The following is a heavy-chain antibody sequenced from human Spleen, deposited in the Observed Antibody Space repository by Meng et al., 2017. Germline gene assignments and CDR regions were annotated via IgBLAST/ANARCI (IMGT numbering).Heavy chain of an antibody. CDR1: GYSISSGYY. D-gene: IGHD5-24*01. CDR3: ARAQEEMATGPWYFDY. J-gene: IGHJ4*02. Sequence: GSLRLSCTVSGYSISSGYYWGWIRQPPGKGLVWIGSIYHSGSTYYNPSLKSRVTISVDTSKNQFSLKLSSVTAADTAVYYCARAQEEMATGPWYFDYWGQGTLVTVSS. V-gene: IGHV4-38-2*02. CDR2: IYHSGST.